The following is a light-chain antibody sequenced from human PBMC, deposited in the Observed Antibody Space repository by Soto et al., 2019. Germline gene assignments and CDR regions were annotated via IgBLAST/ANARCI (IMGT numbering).Light chain of an antibody. CDR3: CSYAGGYVFEVI. V-gene: IGLV2-11*01. CDR1: SSDVGGYNY. J-gene: IGLJ2*01. Sequence: QSALTQPASVSGSPGQSITISCTGTSSDVGGYNYVSWFQQHPGKAPKLKIYDVTKRPSGVPDRFSGSKSGNTASLTISGLQAEDEADYYCCSYAGGYVFEVIFGGGTKVTVL. CDR2: DVT.